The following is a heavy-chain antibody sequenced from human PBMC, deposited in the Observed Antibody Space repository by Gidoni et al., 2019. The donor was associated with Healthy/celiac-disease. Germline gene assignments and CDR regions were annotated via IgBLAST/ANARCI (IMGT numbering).Heavy chain of an antibody. V-gene: IGHV4-31*03. J-gene: IGHJ3*02. CDR1: GGSISSGGYY. D-gene: IGHD2-8*01. CDR3: ARDCPYGGSGTKAFDI. CDR2: IYYSGST. Sequence: QVQLQESGPGLVKPSQTLSLTCTVSGGSISSGGYYWSWIRQHPGKGLEWIGYIYYSGSTYYNPSLKSRVTISVDTSKNQFSLKLSSVTAADTAVYYCARDCPYGGSGTKAFDIWGQGTMVTVSS.